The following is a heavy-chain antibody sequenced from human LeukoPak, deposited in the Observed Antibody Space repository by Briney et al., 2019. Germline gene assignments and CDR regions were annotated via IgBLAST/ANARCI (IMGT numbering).Heavy chain of an antibody. CDR2: ISGSGGST. V-gene: IGHV3-23*01. J-gene: IGHJ4*02. Sequence: PGGSLRLSCAASGFTFSSYAMSWVRQAPGKGLEWVSAISGSGGSTYYADSVKGRSTISGDNSKNTLYLQMNSLRAEDTAVYYCAKGHSSSWAHFDYWGQGTLVTVSS. CDR1: GFTFSSYA. D-gene: IGHD6-13*01. CDR3: AKGHSSSWAHFDY.